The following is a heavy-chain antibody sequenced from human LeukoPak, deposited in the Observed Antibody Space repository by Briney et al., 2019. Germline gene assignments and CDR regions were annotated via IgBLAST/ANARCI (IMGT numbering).Heavy chain of an antibody. J-gene: IGHJ4*02. CDR1: GFTFSSYA. CDR2: ISGSGDSI. Sequence: GALRLSCAASGFTFSSYAMTWVRQAPGEGPEWLSYISGSGDSIYYADSLKGRFTVSRDNAYNSLYLRLNSLRAEDTAVYYCARPYYSGSGMLLYFGNWGQGTLVTVSS. D-gene: IGHD3-10*01. CDR3: ARPYYSGSGMLLYFGN. V-gene: IGHV3-48*03.